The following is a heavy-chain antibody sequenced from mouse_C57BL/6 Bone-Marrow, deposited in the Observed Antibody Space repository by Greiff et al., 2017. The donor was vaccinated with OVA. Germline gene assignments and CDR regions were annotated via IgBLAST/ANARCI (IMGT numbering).Heavy chain of an antibody. CDR3: ARRGVWLAMDY. D-gene: IGHD2-2*01. CDR1: GYTFTSYW. V-gene: IGHV1-59*01. Sequence: QVQLQQPGAELVRPGPSVKLSCKASGYTFTSYWMHWVKQRPGQGLEWIGVIDPSDSYTNYNQKFKGKATLTVDTSSSTAYMQLSSLTSEDSAVYYCARRGVWLAMDYWGQGTSVTVSS. J-gene: IGHJ4*01. CDR2: IDPSDSYT.